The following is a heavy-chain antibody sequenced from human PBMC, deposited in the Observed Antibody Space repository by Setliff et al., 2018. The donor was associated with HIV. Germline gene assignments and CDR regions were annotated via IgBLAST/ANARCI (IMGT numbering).Heavy chain of an antibody. CDR3: ARLGDYDSSGYSWFDY. J-gene: IGHJ4*02. CDR1: SGSVNNYW. V-gene: IGHV4-59*02. D-gene: IGHD3-22*01. CDR2: IYYSGST. Sequence: PSETLSLTCNVSSGSVNNYWWNWIRQPPGKGLEWIGYIYYSGSTYYNPALKSRVTISVDTSKNQFSLMLSSVTAADTAVYYCARLGDYDSSGYSWFDYWGQGTLVTVSS.